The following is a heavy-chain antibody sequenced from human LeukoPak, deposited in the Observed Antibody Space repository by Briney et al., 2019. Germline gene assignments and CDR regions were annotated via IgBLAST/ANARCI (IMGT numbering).Heavy chain of an antibody. V-gene: IGHV4-59*01. J-gene: IGHJ4*02. Sequence: PSETPSPTCPVSGGSISSYYWGWVRQPPGKGLEWIGYIYYSGSTNYNPSLKSRVTISVDTSKNQFSLKLSSVTAADTAVYYCARGSGSGSYYGYWGQGTLVTVSS. CDR1: GGSISSYY. CDR2: IYYSGST. CDR3: ARGSGSGSYYGY. D-gene: IGHD3-10*01.